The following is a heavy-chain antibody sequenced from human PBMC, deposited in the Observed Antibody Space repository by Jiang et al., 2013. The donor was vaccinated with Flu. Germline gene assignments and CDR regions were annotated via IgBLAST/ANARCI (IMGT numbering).Heavy chain of an antibody. D-gene: IGHD3-3*01. J-gene: IGHJ4*02. V-gene: IGHV1-58*01. CDR3: AAAGNYDFWSGYEY. Sequence: WVRQARGQRLEWIGWIVVGSGNTTNAQKFQERVTITRDMSTSTAYMELSSLRSEDTAVYYCAAAGNYDFWSGYEYWGQGTLVTVSS. CDR2: IVVGSGNT.